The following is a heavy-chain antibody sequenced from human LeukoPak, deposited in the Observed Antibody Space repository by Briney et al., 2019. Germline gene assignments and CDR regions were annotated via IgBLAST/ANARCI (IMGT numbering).Heavy chain of an antibody. V-gene: IGHV4-61*02. CDR1: GGSISSGSYY. D-gene: IGHD5-24*01. J-gene: IGHJ5*02. CDR3: ARGGRDGYNNWFEP. CDR2: IYTSGRT. Sequence: SETLSLTCTVSGGSISSGSYYWNWIRQPAGKGLEWIGRIYTSGRTNYNPSLKSRVTISVDTSKNQFSLKLSSVTAADTAVYYCARGGRDGYNNWFEPWGQGTLVTVSS.